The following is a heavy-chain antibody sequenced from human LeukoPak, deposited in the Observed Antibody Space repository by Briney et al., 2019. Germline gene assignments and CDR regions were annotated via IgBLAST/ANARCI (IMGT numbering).Heavy chain of an antibody. V-gene: IGHV4-30-4*01. CDR1: GGSISSGDYY. Sequence: PSQTLSLTCTVSGGSISSGDYYWSWIRQPPGKGLEWIGYIFYTGSTYYNPSLKSRVTISVETSKNQFSLKLRYVTAVETAVYYCDSFYKAYYFDYWGQGTLVTVSS. D-gene: IGHD3-10*01. CDR3: DSFYKAYYFDY. J-gene: IGHJ4*02. CDR2: IFYTGST.